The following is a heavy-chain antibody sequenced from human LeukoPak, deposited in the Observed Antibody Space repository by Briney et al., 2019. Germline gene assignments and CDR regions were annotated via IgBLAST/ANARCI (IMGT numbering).Heavy chain of an antibody. V-gene: IGHV1-18*01. D-gene: IGHD4-17*01. CDR2: ISAYNGNT. J-gene: IGHJ6*02. CDR3: ARDLDPGGYGEQANGGYYYGMDV. CDR1: GYTFTSYG. Sequence: EASVKVSCKASGYTFTSYGISWVRQAPGQGLEWMGWISAYNGNTNDAQKLQGRVTMTTDTSTSTAYMELRSLRSDDTAVYYCARDLDPGGYGEQANGGYYYGMDVWGQGTTVTVSS.